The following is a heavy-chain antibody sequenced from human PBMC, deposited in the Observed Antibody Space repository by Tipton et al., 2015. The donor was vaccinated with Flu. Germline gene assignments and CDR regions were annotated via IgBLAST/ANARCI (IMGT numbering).Heavy chain of an antibody. CDR1: EFTFSNYG. V-gene: IGHV3-NL1*01. CDR2: TYSGDRT. D-gene: IGHD3-10*01. J-gene: IGHJ6*02. CDR3: ARVTGASTAYGLDV. Sequence: SLRLSCAASEFTFSNYGMHWVRQAPGKGLEWVSVTYSGDRTYSADSVKGRFTISRDNSKNTIYLQMNSLRVEDTAVYYCARVTGASTAYGLDVWGQGTTVTVSS.